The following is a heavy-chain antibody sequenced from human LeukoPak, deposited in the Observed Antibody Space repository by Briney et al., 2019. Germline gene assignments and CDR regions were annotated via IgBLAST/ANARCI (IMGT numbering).Heavy chain of an antibody. D-gene: IGHD1-1*01. CDR2: IKQDGSEK. V-gene: IGHV3-7*01. J-gene: IGHJ5*02. CDR1: GFTFSSYW. Sequence: GGSLRLSCAASGFTFSSYWMSWVRQAPGKGLEWVANIKQDGSEKYYVDSVKGRFTISRDNAKNSLYLQMNSLRAEDTAVYYCARDLYNWNAFNWFDPWGQGTLVTVSS. CDR3: ARDLYNWNAFNWFDP.